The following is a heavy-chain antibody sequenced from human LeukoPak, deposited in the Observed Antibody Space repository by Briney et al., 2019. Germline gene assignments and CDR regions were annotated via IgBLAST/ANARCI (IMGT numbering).Heavy chain of an antibody. V-gene: IGHV4-59*01. CDR3: ARDGPYSSSDYFDY. CDR1: DGSISSYY. D-gene: IGHD6-6*01. J-gene: IGHJ4*02. Sequence: SETLSLTCTVSDGSISSYYWSWIRQPPGKGLEWIGYIYYSGSTNYNPSLKSRVTISVDTSKNQLSLKLSSVTAADTAVYYCARDGPYSSSDYFDYWGQGTLVTVSS. CDR2: IYYSGST.